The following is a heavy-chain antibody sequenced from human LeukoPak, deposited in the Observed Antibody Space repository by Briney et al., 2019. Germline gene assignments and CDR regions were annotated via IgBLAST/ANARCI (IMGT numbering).Heavy chain of an antibody. D-gene: IGHD2-15*01. V-gene: IGHV3-33*01. Sequence: PGGSLSLSCAGSGFTFRSYGMHWVRQAPGEGLEWVAVIWYDGSKKYYADSVKGRFTISRDNSKNTLYLQMNSLRAEDTAVYYCARDWKYCSGGSCYGGFDYWGQGTLVTVSS. CDR2: IWYDGSKK. CDR3: ARDWKYCSGGSCYGGFDY. CDR1: GFTFRSYG. J-gene: IGHJ4*02.